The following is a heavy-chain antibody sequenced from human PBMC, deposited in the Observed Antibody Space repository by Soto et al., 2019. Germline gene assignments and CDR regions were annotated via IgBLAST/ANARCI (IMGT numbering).Heavy chain of an antibody. J-gene: IGHJ6*02. CDR3: AYLPCSGGTRYWFSFSGMDV. Sequence: QITLKESGPTLVKPTQTLTLTCTFSGFSLSTSGVGVAWIRQPPGKALEWLALIYWDDDKRYRPSLESRLTITRDTSTNQVVLTMTNMNSVDTATYYCAYLPCSGGTRYWFSFSGMDVWGQGTTVTVSS. CDR1: GFSLSTSGVG. V-gene: IGHV2-5*02. D-gene: IGHD2-15*01. CDR2: IYWDDDK.